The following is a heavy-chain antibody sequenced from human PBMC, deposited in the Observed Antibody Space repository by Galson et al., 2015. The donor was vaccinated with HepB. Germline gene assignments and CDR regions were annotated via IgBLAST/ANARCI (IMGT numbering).Heavy chain of an antibody. Sequence: SETLSLTCAVYGGSFSGYYWSWIRQPPGKGLEWIGEINHSGSTNYNPSLKSRVTISVDTSKNQFSLKLSSVTAADTAVYYCARGGVGITMTSWGQGTLVTVSS. D-gene: IGHD3-22*01. CDR1: GGSFSGYY. V-gene: IGHV4-34*01. J-gene: IGHJ4*02. CDR3: ARGGVGITMTS. CDR2: INHSGST.